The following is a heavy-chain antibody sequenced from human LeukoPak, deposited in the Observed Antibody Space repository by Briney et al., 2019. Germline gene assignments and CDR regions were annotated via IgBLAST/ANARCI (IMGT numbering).Heavy chain of an antibody. V-gene: IGHV4-39*01. CDR2: IYYSGST. Sequence: SEALSLTCTVSGGSISSSSYYWGWIRQPPGKGLEWIGSIYYSGSTYYNPSLKSRVTISVDTSKNQFSLKLSSVTAADTAVYYCARHQWIQLWLGAFDIWGQGTMVTVSS. J-gene: IGHJ3*02. CDR1: GGSISSSSYY. CDR3: ARHQWIQLWLGAFDI. D-gene: IGHD5-18*01.